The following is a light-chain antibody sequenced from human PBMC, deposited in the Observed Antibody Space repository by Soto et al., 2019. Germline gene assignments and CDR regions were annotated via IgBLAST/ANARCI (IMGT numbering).Light chain of an antibody. V-gene: IGLV2-14*01. CDR3: SSYTSTSTYV. CDR1: SSDVGGYNY. CDR2: HVS. Sequence: QSALTQPASVSGSPGQSITISCTGTSSDVGGYNYVSWYQQYPGKAPKLMIYHVSNRPSGVSNRFSGSKSGNSASLTISGLQPEDEADYYCSSYTSTSTYVFGTGTKGDRP. J-gene: IGLJ1*01.